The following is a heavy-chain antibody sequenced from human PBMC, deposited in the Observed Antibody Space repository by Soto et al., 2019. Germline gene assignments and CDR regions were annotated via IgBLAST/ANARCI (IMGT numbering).Heavy chain of an antibody. J-gene: IGHJ4*02. V-gene: IGHV3-21*01. D-gene: IGHD1-26*01. CDR2: ISSSSSYI. CDR1: GFTFSSYS. Sequence: XESLQLSCAASGFTFSSYSMNWVRQAPGKGLEWVSSISSSSSYIYYADSVKGRFTISRDNAKNSLYLQMNSLRAEDTAVYYCARDLVVGAIYFDYWGQGTLVTVSS. CDR3: ARDLVVGAIYFDY.